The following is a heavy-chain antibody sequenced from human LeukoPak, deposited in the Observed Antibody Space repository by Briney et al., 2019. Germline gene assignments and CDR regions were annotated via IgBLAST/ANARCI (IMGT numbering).Heavy chain of an antibody. V-gene: IGHV1-24*01. J-gene: IGHJ4*02. CDR3: ARDLSREQQSTHFDY. Sequence: ASVKVSCKVSGYTFTEFSMHWVRQAPGKGLEWMGGFDLEYGDTIYAQKFQGRVTMTRDMSTSTVYMELSSLRSEDTAVYYCARDLSREQQSTHFDYWGQGTLVTVSS. D-gene: IGHD6-13*01. CDR2: FDLEYGDT. CDR1: GYTFTEFS.